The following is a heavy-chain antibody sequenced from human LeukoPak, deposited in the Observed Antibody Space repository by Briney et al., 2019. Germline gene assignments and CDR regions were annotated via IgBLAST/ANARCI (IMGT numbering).Heavy chain of an antibody. V-gene: IGHV3-9*01. D-gene: IGHD4-23*01. CDR1: GFTFDDYV. Sequence: GGSLRLSCAASGFTFDDYVMYWVRQAPGKGLEYVAGITWNSVLIGYADSVKGRFTISRDNANNYVYLQMSSLRVEDTAFYYCARSTENGGNPHYFNSWGQGTLVTVSP. J-gene: IGHJ4*02. CDR2: ITWNSVLI. CDR3: ARSTENGGNPHYFNS.